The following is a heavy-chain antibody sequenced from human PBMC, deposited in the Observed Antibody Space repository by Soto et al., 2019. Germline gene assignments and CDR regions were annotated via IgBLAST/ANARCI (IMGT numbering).Heavy chain of an antibody. Sequence: QVQLVESGGGVVQPGRSLRLSCAASGFTFSSYAMHWVRQAPGKGLEWVAVISYDGSNKYYADSVKGRFTISRDNSKNTMYLQMNSLRAEDTAVYYCAREEIRFSWAYGMDVWGQGTRVTVSS. D-gene: IGHD3-3*01. CDR1: GFTFSSYA. CDR2: ISYDGSNK. J-gene: IGHJ6*02. V-gene: IGHV3-30-3*01. CDR3: AREEIRFSWAYGMDV.